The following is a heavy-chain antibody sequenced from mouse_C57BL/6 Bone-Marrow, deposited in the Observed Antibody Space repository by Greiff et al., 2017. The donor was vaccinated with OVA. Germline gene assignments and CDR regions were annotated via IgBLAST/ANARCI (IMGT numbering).Heavy chain of an antibody. CDR2: IDPSDSYT. CDR1: GYTFTSYW. V-gene: IGHV1-69*01. CDR3: AYYSNYGYFDY. D-gene: IGHD2-5*01. Sequence: QVQLQQPGAELVMPGASVKLSCKASGYTFTSYWMHWVKQRPGQGLEWIGEIDPSDSYTNYNQKFKGKSTLTVDKSSSTAYMQLSSLTSEDSAVYYWAYYSNYGYFDYWGQGTTLTVSS. J-gene: IGHJ2*01.